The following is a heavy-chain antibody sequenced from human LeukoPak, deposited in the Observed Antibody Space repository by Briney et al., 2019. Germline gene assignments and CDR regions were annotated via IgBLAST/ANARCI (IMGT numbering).Heavy chain of an antibody. CDR3: PPGLSP. D-gene: IGHD2-21*02. V-gene: IGHV3-15*01. CDR2: IKSKTDGGTT. J-gene: IGHJ5*02. CDR1: GXTFSNAW. Sequence: GGSLRLSCAASGXTFSNAWMSWVRQAPGKGLAWVGRIKSKTDGGTTDYAAPVKGRFTISKDDSETTLYLQMSSLETDDTPLYYFPPGLSPWGQGTLVTVSS.